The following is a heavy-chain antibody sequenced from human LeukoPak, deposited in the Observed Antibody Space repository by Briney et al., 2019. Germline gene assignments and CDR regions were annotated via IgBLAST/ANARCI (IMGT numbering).Heavy chain of an antibody. D-gene: IGHD2-15*01. Sequence: VSVEGLCQASADTFSSYHIHCVGQAPAAGPGGMGWVKTNSGGDNYAQKFQGRVTMTRDTSISTAYMELRGLRSDAKAVDYCARDRVPTGPTRVRGYFQLWGRGTLVTVSS. J-gene: IGHJ1*01. CDR1: ADTFSSYH. CDR3: ARDRVPTGPTRVRGYFQL. V-gene: IGHV1-2*02. CDR2: VKTNSGGD.